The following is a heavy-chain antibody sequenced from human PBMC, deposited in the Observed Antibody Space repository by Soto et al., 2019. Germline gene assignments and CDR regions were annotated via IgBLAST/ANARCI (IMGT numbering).Heavy chain of an antibody. Sequence: GGSLRLSCAASAFTFSSYAMSWVRQAPGKGLEWVSAISGSGSSTYSADSVKGRFTISRDNSENTLYLQMNSLRADGTAVYYCARPLGSYRYFDYWGQGTLVTVSS. J-gene: IGHJ4*02. CDR3: ARPLGSYRYFDY. CDR2: ISGSGSST. D-gene: IGHD3-16*02. V-gene: IGHV3-23*01. CDR1: AFTFSSYA.